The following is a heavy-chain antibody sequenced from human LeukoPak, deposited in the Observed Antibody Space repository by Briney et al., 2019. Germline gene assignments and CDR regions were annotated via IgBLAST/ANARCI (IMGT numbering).Heavy chain of an antibody. CDR2: INHSGST. D-gene: IGHD4-17*01. Sequence: SETLSLTCAVYGGSFSGYYWSWIRQPPGKGLEWIGKINHSGSTNYNPSLKSRVTISVDTSKNQFSLKLSSVTAADTAVYYCATPRGGERGDYWGQGTLVTVSS. CDR3: ATPRGGERGDY. CDR1: GGSFSGYY. V-gene: IGHV4-34*01. J-gene: IGHJ4*02.